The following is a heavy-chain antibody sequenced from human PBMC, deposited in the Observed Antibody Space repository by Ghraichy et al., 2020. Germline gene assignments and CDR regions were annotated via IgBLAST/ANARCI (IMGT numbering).Heavy chain of an antibody. V-gene: IGHV4-59*01. CDR2: IYYSGST. CDR1: GGSISSYY. CDR3: ARVGYYNDSSGYCPPYYYYYGMDV. D-gene: IGHD3-22*01. J-gene: IGHJ6*02. Sequence: SETLSLTCTVSGGSISSYYWSWIRQPPGTGLEWIGYIYYSGSTNYNPSLKSRVTISVDTSKNQFSLKLSSVTAADTAVYYCARVGYYNDSSGYCPPYYYYYGMDVWGQGTTVTVSS.